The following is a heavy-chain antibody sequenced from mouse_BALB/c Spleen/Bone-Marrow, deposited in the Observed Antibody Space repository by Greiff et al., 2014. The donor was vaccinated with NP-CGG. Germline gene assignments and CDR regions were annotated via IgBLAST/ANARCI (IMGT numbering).Heavy chain of an antibody. CDR2: INPYNDGT. V-gene: IGHV1-14*01. CDR3: ARSEYFGSSYDH. J-gene: IGHJ2*01. CDR1: GYTFTSYV. D-gene: IGHD1-1*01. Sequence: SGPELVKPGASVKMSCKASGYTFTSYVMHWMKQKPGQGLEWIGYINPYNDGTKYNETFKGKATLTSDKSSSTAYMDLSSLTSEDSAVYFCARSEYFGSSYDHWGQGTTLTVSS.